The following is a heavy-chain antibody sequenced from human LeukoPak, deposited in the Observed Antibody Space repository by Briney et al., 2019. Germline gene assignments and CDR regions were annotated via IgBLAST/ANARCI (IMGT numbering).Heavy chain of an antibody. V-gene: IGHV4-30-4*01. CDR1: GGSISTGDYY. D-gene: IGHD6-13*01. J-gene: IGHJ4*02. CDR3: AWAALPYSTAGGAFDY. CDR2: IYYSGST. Sequence: SETLSLTCTVSGGSISTGDYYWSWIRQPPGKGLEWIGYIYYSGSTYYNPSLKSRVTISVDTSKNQVSLKLSSVTAPDTAVYYCAWAALPYSTAGGAFDYWGQGTLVTVSS.